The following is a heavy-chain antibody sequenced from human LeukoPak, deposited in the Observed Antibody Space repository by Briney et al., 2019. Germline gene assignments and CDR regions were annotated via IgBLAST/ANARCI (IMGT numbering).Heavy chain of an antibody. D-gene: IGHD6-13*01. CDR3: TTVTQQLVPIYCYYYMDV. CDR2: IKSKTDGGTT. CDR1: GFTFSNAW. Sequence: PGGSLRLSCAASGFTFSNAWMSWVRQAPGKGLEWVGRIKSKTDGGTTDYAAPVKGRFTISRDDSKNTLYLQMNSLKTEDTAVYYCTTVTQQLVPIYCYYYMDVWGKGTTVTVSS. J-gene: IGHJ6*03. V-gene: IGHV3-15*01.